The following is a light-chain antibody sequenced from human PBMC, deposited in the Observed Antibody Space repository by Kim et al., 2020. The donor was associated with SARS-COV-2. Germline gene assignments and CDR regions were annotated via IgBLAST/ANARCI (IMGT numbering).Light chain of an antibody. CDR3: CSYAGSYTNAV. J-gene: IGLJ7*01. Sequence: QSALTQPRSVSGSPGQSVTISCTGTSSDVGGYNYVSWYQQHPGKAPKLIIYDVSKRPSGVPDRFSGSKSGSTASLTVSGLQAEDEADYYCCSYAGSYTNAVVGGGTQLTVL. CDR2: DVS. V-gene: IGLV2-11*01. CDR1: SSDVGGYNY.